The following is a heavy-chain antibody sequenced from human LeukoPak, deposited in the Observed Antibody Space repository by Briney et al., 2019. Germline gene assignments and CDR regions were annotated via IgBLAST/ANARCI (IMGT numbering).Heavy chain of an antibody. D-gene: IGHD3-22*01. Sequence: GGSLRLSCAASGFTFSGYWMSWVRQAPGNGLEWVANIKQDGSEKYYVDSVKGRFTISRDNAKNSLYLQMNSLRAEDKAVYYCAGDSTGYYWAYWGQGTLVTVSS. CDR1: GFTFSGYW. CDR3: AGDSTGYYWAY. J-gene: IGHJ4*02. CDR2: IKQDGSEK. V-gene: IGHV3-7*01.